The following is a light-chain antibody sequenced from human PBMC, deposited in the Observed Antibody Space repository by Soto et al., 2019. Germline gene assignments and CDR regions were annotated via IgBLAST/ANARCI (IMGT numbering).Light chain of an antibody. V-gene: IGKV1-5*01. Sequence: GGRVNITCRATESISNWLAWYRQKPGKAPKLLISDASSLQSGVPSRFSGSRSGTEFTLTISSLQPDESATYYGQQYNRYAWTFGQGTKVDIK. CDR2: DAS. CDR1: ESISNW. J-gene: IGKJ1*01. CDR3: QQYNRYAWT.